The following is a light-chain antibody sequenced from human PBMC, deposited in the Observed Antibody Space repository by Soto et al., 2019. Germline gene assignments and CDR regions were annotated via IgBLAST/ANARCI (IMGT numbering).Light chain of an antibody. J-gene: IGKJ2*01. CDR3: QQYFSIPMFT. CDR1: QNALFSASNKNY. CDR2: WAS. Sequence: DVVLTQSPDSLAVSLGETATITCKTSQNALFSASNKNYIAWYQRRPGRPLRLLFYWASHRASGVPERFSGSGSGTDFTLTISSLQPDDAAIYYCQQYFSIPMFTFAQGTKLQIK. V-gene: IGKV4-1*01.